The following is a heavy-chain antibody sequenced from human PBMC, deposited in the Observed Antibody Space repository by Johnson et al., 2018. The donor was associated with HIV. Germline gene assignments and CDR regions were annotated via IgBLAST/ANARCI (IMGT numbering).Heavy chain of an antibody. D-gene: IGHD3-22*01. V-gene: IGHV3-30*04. CDR2: ISYDGSNK. Sequence: QVKLVESGGGVVQPGRSLRLSCAASGFTFSSHAMHWVRQAPGKGLEWVAVISYDGSNKYYADSVKGRFTLSRDNSKNTLYLQMNSLRVEDTAVYYCARLSMIVVLMTPGAFDIWGQGTMVTVSS. CDR3: ARLSMIVVLMTPGAFDI. J-gene: IGHJ3*02. CDR1: GFTFSSHA.